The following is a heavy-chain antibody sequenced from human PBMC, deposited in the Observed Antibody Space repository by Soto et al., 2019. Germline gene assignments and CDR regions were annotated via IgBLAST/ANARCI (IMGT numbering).Heavy chain of an antibody. J-gene: IGHJ4*02. CDR1: GFTFSSYS. V-gene: IGHV3-21*01. D-gene: IGHD2-2*01. CDR2: ISSSSSYI. CDR3: ARDLYDIVVVPVLDY. Sequence: GGSLRLSCAASGFTFSSYSMNWVRQAPGKGLEWVSSISSSSSYIYYADSVKGRFTISRDNAKNSLYLQMNSLRAEDTAVYYCARDLYDIVVVPVLDYWGQGTLVTVFS.